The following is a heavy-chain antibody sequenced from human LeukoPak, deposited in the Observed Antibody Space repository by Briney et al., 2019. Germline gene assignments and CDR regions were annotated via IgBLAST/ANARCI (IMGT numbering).Heavy chain of an antibody. CDR2: ISGDGVST. V-gene: IGHV3-43*02. J-gene: IGHJ4*02. CDR1: GLPIADFA. Sequence: GSLRLSCVASGLPIADFAMHWVRQAPGKGLEWVSLISGDGVSTFYADSVKGRFSISRDNSKNSLSLEMNSLRTEDTAMYYCARGSGKFDYWGQGTLVAVSS. CDR3: ARGSGKFDY.